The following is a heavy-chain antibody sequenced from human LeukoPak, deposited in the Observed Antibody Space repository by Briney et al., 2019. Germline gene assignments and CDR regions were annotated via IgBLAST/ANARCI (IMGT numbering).Heavy chain of an antibody. CDR1: GFTFSSYT. V-gene: IGHV3-23*01. J-gene: IGHJ4*02. Sequence: GGSLRLSCAASGFTFSSYTLTWVRQAPGKGLEWVSTISGSGGNTYYADSVKGRFTISRDNSKNSLYLQMNSLRAEDTAVYYCARDSQGFDYWGQGTLVTVSS. CDR3: ARDSQGFDY. CDR2: ISGSGGNT.